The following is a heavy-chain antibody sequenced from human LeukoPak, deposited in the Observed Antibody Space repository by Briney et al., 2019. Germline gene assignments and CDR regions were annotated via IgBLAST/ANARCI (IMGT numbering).Heavy chain of an antibody. D-gene: IGHD3-9*01. Sequence: GGSLRLSCAASGFTVSSNYMSWVRQAPGKGLEWVSVIYSGGSTYYAASVKGRFTISRDNSKNSLYLQMNRLRAEDTAVYYCARELRYFGWLLSHSDYYNGMDVWGQGTTVTVSS. J-gene: IGHJ6*02. CDR2: IYSGGST. CDR1: GFTVSSNY. V-gene: IGHV3-66*01. CDR3: ARELRYFGWLLSHSDYYNGMDV.